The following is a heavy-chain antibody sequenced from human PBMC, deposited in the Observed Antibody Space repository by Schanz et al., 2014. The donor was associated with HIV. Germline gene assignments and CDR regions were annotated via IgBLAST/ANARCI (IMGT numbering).Heavy chain of an antibody. V-gene: IGHV4-34*01. CDR3: AKLILFDNHDFWSGYPD. CDR1: GGSFRGHY. J-gene: IGHJ4*02. Sequence: QEQLHQWGAGVLKPSETLSLTCAVQDGSFSAVSGGSFRGHYWNWIRQPPGKGLEWIGEINHGGSPTYNPSLKSPATTPVAPSKNPFSLELTSVTAADTAVYYCAKLILFDNHDFWSGYPDWGQGTLVTVSS. D-gene: IGHD3-3*01. CDR2: INHGGSP.